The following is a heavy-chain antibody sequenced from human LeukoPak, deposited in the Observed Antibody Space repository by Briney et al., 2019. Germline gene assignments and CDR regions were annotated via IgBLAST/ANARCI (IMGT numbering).Heavy chain of an antibody. D-gene: IGHD3-3*01. J-gene: IGHJ1*01. Sequence: GGSLRLSCVASGFTFSSYWMSWVRQAPGKRLEWVANIKQDGSEKYYVDSVKGRFTISRDNAKNSLYLQMNSLRAEDTAVYYCARRGFLTFQHWGQGTLVTVSS. CDR3: ARRGFLTFQH. CDR1: GFTFSSYW. V-gene: IGHV3-7*01. CDR2: IKQDGSEK.